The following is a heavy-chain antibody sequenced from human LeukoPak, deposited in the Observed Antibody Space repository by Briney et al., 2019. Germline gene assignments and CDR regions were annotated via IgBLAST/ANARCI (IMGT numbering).Heavy chain of an antibody. Sequence: GGSLRLSCAASGFTFSNYNPNWVRQAPGKGLEWVSYISDGSSTIYYADSVRGRFTISRDNAKNSLYLQINSLRDEDTAVYYCARETVGLDYWGQGTLVTVSS. D-gene: IGHD4-23*01. J-gene: IGHJ4*02. V-gene: IGHV3-48*02. CDR3: ARETVGLDY. CDR2: ISDGSSTI. CDR1: GFTFSNYN.